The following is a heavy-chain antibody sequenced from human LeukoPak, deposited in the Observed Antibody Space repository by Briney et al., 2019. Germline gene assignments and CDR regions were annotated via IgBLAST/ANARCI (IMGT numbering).Heavy chain of an antibody. CDR3: ARGRVSSSTWYSTYYYYFYMDV. D-gene: IGHD1-1*01. V-gene: IGHV4-59*02. Sequence: PSETLSLTCTVSGGSVSEYYWTWIGQPPGKGLEWIGYVDHTGSTNFNPSLNGRVSISRDTTKNLFSLRLRSVTAADTAVYFCARGRVSSSTWYSTYYYYFYMDVWGKGTTVTVSS. J-gene: IGHJ6*03. CDR2: VDHTGST. CDR1: GGSVSEYY.